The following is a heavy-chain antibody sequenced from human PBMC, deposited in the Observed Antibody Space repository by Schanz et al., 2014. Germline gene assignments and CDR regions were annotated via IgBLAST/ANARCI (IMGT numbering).Heavy chain of an antibody. V-gene: IGHV1-18*01. Sequence: QGQLVQSGAEVKKPGASVKVSCKASGYTFTSYGITWVRQAPGQGPELMGWINAHTGNTQYAQKFQSRHNMTRDTVTTTVHLELTKLRTDETAIYYGERVHSATYHYNRPGAFDIWGQGTRVTVSS. D-gene: IGHD3-10*01. CDR2: INAHTGNT. CDR3: ERVHSATYHYNRPGAFDI. CDR1: GYTFTSYG. J-gene: IGHJ3*02.